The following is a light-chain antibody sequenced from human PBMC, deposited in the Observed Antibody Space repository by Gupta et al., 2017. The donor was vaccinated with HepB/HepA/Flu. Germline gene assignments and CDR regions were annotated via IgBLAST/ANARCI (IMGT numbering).Light chain of an antibody. J-gene: IGLJ3*02. CDR2: EVR. CDR1: SSDVGKYNR. V-gene: IGLV2-18*02. Sequence: QSALTQPPSVSGSPGQSVTISCPGTSSDVGKYNRVSWYQQPPGTAPKLIIYEVRNRPSGVPDRFSGSKSGNTASLTISGLQAEDEADYHCSSYTSSSTLVFGGGTKLTVL. CDR3: SSYTSSSTLV.